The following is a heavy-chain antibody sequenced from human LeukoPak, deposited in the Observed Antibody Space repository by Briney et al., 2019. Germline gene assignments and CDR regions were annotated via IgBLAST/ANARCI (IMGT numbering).Heavy chain of an antibody. CDR3: ARARVDIAMFTWLNWYFDL. CDR1: GFTFSNYA. CDR2: ISYDGSNK. V-gene: IGHV3-30-3*01. Sequence: GGSLRLSCVASGFTFSNYAIHWVRQAPGKGLEWVAVISYDGSNKYYADSVKGRFTISRDNSKNALYLQMNSLRAEDTAVYYCARARVDIAMFTWLNWYFDLWGRGTLVTVSS. D-gene: IGHD5-18*01. J-gene: IGHJ2*01.